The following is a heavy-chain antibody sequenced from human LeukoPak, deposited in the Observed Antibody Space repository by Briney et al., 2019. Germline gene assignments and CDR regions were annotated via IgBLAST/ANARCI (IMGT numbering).Heavy chain of an antibody. D-gene: IGHD3-22*01. J-gene: IGHJ5*02. CDR1: GYTFTSYG. Sequence: ASVKVSCKASGYTFTSYGISWVRQAPGQGLKWMGWISAYNGNTNYAQKLQGRATMTTDTSTSTAYMELRSLRSDDTAVYYCARVYYDSSGYYWNWFDPWGQGTLVTVSS. V-gene: IGHV1-18*01. CDR3: ARVYYDSSGYYWNWFDP. CDR2: ISAYNGNT.